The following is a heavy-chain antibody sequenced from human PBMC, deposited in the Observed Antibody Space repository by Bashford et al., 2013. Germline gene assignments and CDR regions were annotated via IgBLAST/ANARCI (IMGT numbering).Heavy chain of an antibody. Sequence: IVWVRQAPGQGLEWMGWISVYNGNTNYAQKLQGRVTMTTDTSTSTAYMELRSLRSDDTAVYYCARANDPYSGRPSYYGMDVWGQGTTVTVSS. CDR2: ISVYNGNT. D-gene: IGHD1-26*01. V-gene: IGHV1-18*01. J-gene: IGHJ6*02. CDR3: ARANDPYSGRPSYYGMDV.